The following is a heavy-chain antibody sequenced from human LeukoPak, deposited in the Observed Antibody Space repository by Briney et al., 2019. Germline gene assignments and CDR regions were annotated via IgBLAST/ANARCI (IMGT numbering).Heavy chain of an antibody. CDR1: GGSFSGYY. J-gene: IGHJ5*02. CDR3: ARGVHCSSTSCYIGRFDP. CDR2: INHSGST. D-gene: IGHD2-2*02. Sequence: SETLSLTCAVYGGSFSGYYWSWIRQPPGKGLEWIGEINHSGSTNYNPSLKSRVTISVDTSKNQFSLKLSSVTAADTAVYYCARGVHCSSTSCYIGRFDPWGQGTLVTVSS. V-gene: IGHV4-34*01.